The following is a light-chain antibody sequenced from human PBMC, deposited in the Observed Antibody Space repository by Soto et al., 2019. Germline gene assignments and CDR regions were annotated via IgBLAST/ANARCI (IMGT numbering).Light chain of an antibody. J-gene: IGKJ3*01. CDR2: KAS. Sequence: DIVMTQSPSSLSVSVGDRVTITCRASQSISSYLNWYQQKPGKAPKLLIYKASSLESGVPSRFSGSGSGTEFTLTISSLQPDDFATYYCQQYNSYPFTFGPGTKVDIK. V-gene: IGKV1-5*03. CDR3: QQYNSYPFT. CDR1: QSISSY.